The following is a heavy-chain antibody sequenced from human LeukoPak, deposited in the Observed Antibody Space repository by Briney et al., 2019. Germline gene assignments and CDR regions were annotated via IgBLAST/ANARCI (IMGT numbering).Heavy chain of an antibody. CDR1: GFTFSSYS. J-gene: IGHJ4*02. V-gene: IGHV3-21*01. D-gene: IGHD1-26*01. CDR2: ISDSSTYI. Sequence: GGSLRLSCAASGFTFSSYSMNWVRQAPGEGLEWVSSISDSSTYIYYADSVKGRCTISRDNAKNTLYLQMNSLRAEDTAVYYCARGTFSGSHWGQGTLVTVSS. CDR3: ARGTFSGSH.